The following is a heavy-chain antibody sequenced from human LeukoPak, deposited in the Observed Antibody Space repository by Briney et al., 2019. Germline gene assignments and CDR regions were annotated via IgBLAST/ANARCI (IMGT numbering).Heavy chain of an antibody. D-gene: IGHD1-26*01. CDR3: ARDSGIYRTIDY. CDR1: GFTFNNYS. J-gene: IGHJ4*02. V-gene: IGHV3-21*01. Sequence: PGGSLRLSCVASGFTFNNYSMNWVRQAPGKGLEWVSSISSSTTYIYHADSVKGRFTISRDNAKNSLYLPMNSLRAEDTAVYYCARDSGIYRTIDYWGQGTLVTVSS. CDR2: ISSSTTYI.